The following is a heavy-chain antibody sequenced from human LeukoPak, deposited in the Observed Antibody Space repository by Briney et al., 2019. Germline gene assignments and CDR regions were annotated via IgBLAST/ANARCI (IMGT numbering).Heavy chain of an antibody. J-gene: IGHJ4*02. CDR3: ARDFEYSYDY. V-gene: IGHV3-21*01. Sequence: GGSLRLSCAASGFTFGDYTMNWVRQAPGKGLEWVSSIISSSSYIYYTDSVKGRFTISRDNSKNTLYLQMNSLRAEDTAVYYCARDFEYSYDYWGQGTLVTVSS. CDR1: GFTFGDYT. D-gene: IGHD5-18*01. CDR2: IISSSSYI.